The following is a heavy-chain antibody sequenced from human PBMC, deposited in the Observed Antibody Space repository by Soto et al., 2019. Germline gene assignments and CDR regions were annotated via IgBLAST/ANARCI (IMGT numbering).Heavy chain of an antibody. CDR2: IIPILGIA. J-gene: IGHJ4*02. V-gene: IGHV1-69*02. Sequence: QVQLVQSGAEVKKPGSSVKVSCKASGGTFSSYTISWVRQAPGQGLEWMGRIIPILGIANYAQKFQGRVTITADKSTSTAYMELSSLRSEVTAVYYCARGAEVSSSPFDYWGQGTLVTVSS. CDR1: GGTFSSYT. D-gene: IGHD6-6*01. CDR3: ARGAEVSSSPFDY.